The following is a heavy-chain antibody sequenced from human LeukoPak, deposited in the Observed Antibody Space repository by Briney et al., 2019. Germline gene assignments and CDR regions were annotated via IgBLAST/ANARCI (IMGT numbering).Heavy chain of an antibody. D-gene: IGHD6-19*01. CDR3: AKHSSGWLYFDY. CDR2: INSDGSST. V-gene: IGHV3-74*01. Sequence: GGSLRLSCAASGFTFSSYWMHWVRQAPGKGLVWVSRINSDGSSTSYADSVKGRFTISRDNSKNTLYLQMNSLRAEDTAVYYCAKHSSGWLYFDYWGQGTLVTVSS. J-gene: IGHJ4*02. CDR1: GFTFSSYW.